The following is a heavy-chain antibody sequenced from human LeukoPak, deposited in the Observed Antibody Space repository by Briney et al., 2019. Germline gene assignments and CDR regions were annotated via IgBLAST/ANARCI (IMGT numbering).Heavy chain of an antibody. Sequence: GGSLRLSCAASGFTFSSYSMNWVRQAPGKGLEWVSSISSSSSYIYYADSVKGRFTISRDNAKNSLYLQMNSLRAEDTAVYYCARYGSGSYYLGNWFDPWGQGTLVTVSS. V-gene: IGHV3-21*01. J-gene: IGHJ5*02. CDR3: ARYGSGSYYLGNWFDP. CDR1: GFTFSSYS. CDR2: ISSSSSYI. D-gene: IGHD3-10*01.